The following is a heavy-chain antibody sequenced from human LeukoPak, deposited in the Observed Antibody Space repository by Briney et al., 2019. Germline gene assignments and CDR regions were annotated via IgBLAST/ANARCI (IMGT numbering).Heavy chain of an antibody. CDR1: GGSISSSSYY. V-gene: IGHV4-39*01. CDR3: ARRITIIAVAGMIDAFDI. CDR2: IYYSGST. J-gene: IGHJ3*02. Sequence: SETLSLTCTVSGGSISSSSYYWGWIRQPPGKGVEWIGSIYYSGSTYYNPSLKSRVTISVDTSKNQFSLKLSSVTAADTAVYYCARRITIIAVAGMIDAFDIWGQGTMVTVSS. D-gene: IGHD6-19*01.